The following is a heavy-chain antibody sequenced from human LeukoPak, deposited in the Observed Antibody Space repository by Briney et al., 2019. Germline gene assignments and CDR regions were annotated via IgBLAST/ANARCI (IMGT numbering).Heavy chain of an antibody. Sequence: PGGSLRLPCAASGFTFSSYEMNWVRQAPGKGLEWVSYISSSGSTIYYADSVKGRFTISRDNAKNSLYLQMNSLRAEDTAVYYCARSPPYYGSGSVCWGQGTLVTVSS. CDR2: ISSSGSTI. J-gene: IGHJ4*02. CDR3: ARSPPYYGSGSVC. CDR1: GFTFSSYE. D-gene: IGHD3-10*01. V-gene: IGHV3-48*03.